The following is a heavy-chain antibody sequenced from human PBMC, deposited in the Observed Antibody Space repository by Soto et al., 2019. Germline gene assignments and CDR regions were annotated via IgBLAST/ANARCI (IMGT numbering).Heavy chain of an antibody. CDR1: GGSLNIYH. CDR2: INDRGNT. V-gene: IGHV4-34*01. Sequence: ETLSLTCAVYGGSLNIYHWTWIRQSPGKGLEWIGEINDRGNTKYNPSLKSRVTISVDTSKNQFSLKLTSVTAADTALYFCATPTNCSSSSCSAPLHYWGHGTLVTVSS. CDR3: ATPTNCSSSSCSAPLHY. D-gene: IGHD2-2*01. J-gene: IGHJ4*01.